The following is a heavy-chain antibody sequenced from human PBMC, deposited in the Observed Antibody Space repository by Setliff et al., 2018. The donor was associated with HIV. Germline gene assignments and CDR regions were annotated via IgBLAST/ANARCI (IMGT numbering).Heavy chain of an antibody. CDR1: GFTFSSYN. V-gene: IGHV3-21*01. Sequence: VGSLRLSCAASGFTFSSYNMNWVRQAPGKGLEWVSSISGSSDYVYYADSVKGRFTISRDTAKNSLSLQMNSLRAEDTAIYYCARDTLYCSGGNCPFDYWGQGTLVTVS. D-gene: IGHD2-15*01. CDR2: ISGSSDYV. CDR3: ARDTLYCSGGNCPFDY. J-gene: IGHJ4*02.